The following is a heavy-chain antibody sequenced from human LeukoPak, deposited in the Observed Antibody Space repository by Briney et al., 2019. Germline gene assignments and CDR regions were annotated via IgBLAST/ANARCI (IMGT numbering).Heavy chain of an antibody. V-gene: IGHV3-53*01. Sequence: GSLRLSCAASGFTVSNNYMSWVRQAPGKGLEWVSVLYSGGSTYYADSVKGRFTISRDNSKNTLFLQMNSLRAEDTAVYYCARALGSGYPNYYYYYMDVWGKGTTVTVSS. D-gene: IGHD3-22*01. J-gene: IGHJ6*03. CDR1: GFTVSNNY. CDR3: ARALGSGYPNYYYYYMDV. CDR2: LYSGGST.